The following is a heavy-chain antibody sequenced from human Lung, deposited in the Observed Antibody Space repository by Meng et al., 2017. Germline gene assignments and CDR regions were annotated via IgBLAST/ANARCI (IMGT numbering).Heavy chain of an antibody. J-gene: IGHJ4*02. D-gene: IGHD4-11*01. V-gene: IGHV4-34*01. CDR3: ARGPTTMAHDFDY. CDR1: GGSFSDYY. Sequence: QVQLQQWGEGLLKPSETLYLSCVVSGGSFSDYYWSWIRQPPGKGLEWIGEINHSGSTNYNPSLESRATISVDTSQNNLSLKLSSVTAADSAVYYCARGPTTMAHDFDYWGQGTLVTVSS. CDR2: INHSGST.